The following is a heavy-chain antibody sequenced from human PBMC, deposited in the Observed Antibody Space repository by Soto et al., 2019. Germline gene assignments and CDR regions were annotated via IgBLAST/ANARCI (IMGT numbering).Heavy chain of an antibody. J-gene: IGHJ4*02. V-gene: IGHV3-48*01. CDR3: ARANYYGSPGDFDY. D-gene: IGHD3-10*01. Sequence: EVQLVESGGGLVQPGGSLRLSCAVSGFTFSSYSMNWVRQAPGKGLEWVSYISSSSSTIYYADSVKGRFTISRDNAKNSLYLQMNSLRAEDTAVYYCARANYYGSPGDFDYWGQGTLVTVSS. CDR2: ISSSSSTI. CDR1: GFTFSSYS.